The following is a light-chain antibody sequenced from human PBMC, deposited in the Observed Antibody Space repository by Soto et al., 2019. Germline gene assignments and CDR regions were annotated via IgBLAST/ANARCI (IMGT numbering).Light chain of an antibody. V-gene: IGLV1-40*01. CDR3: QSYDSSLSGWV. J-gene: IGLJ3*02. CDR1: SSNIGAGYG. Sequence: QSVLARPPSVSGAPGQRVTISCTGSSSNIGAGYGVHWYQQLPGTAPKLLIYGNSNRPSGVPDRFSGSKSGTSASLAITGLQAEDEADYHCQSYDSSLSGWVFGGGTKLTVL. CDR2: GNS.